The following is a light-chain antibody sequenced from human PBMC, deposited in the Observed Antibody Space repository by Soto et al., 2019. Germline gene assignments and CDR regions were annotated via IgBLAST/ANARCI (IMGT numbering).Light chain of an antibody. V-gene: IGLV1-44*01. J-gene: IGLJ2*01. CDR1: SSNIGSNT. CDR2: SNN. CDR3: AAWDDSLNGV. Sequence: QAVVTQPPSASGTPGQRVTISCSGSSSNIGSNTVNWYQQLPGTAPKLLIYSNNQRPSGVPDRISGSKSGTSASLAISGLQSEDEADYYCAAWDDSLNGVFGGGTKLTVL.